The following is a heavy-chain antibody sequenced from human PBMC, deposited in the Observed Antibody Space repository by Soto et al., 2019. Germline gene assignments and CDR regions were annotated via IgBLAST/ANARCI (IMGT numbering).Heavy chain of an antibody. CDR2: ISAYNGNT. CDR1: GYTFTSYG. J-gene: IGHJ6*02. CDR3: ARDRGYDSNYYYYGMDV. D-gene: IGHD5-12*01. V-gene: IGHV1-18*01. Sequence: GASVKVSCKACGYTFTSYGISWVRQAPGQGLEWMGWISAYNGNTNYAQKLQGRVTMTTDTSTSTAYMELRSLRSDDTAVYYCARDRGYDSNYYYYGMDVWGQGTTVTVSS.